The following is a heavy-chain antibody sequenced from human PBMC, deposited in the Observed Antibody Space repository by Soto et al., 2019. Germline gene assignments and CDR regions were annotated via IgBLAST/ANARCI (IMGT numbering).Heavy chain of an antibody. CDR3: GRTDAVVVPAAPYYYYGMDV. CDR1: GGSISSGGYY. CDR2: IYYSGST. Sequence: SETLSLTCTVSGGSISSGGYYWSWIRQHPGKGLEWIGYIYYSGSTYYNPSLKSRVTISVDTSKNQFSLKLRSVTAADTAVYYCGRTDAVVVPAAPYYYYGMDVWGQGTTVTVSS. V-gene: IGHV4-31*03. J-gene: IGHJ6*02. D-gene: IGHD2-2*01.